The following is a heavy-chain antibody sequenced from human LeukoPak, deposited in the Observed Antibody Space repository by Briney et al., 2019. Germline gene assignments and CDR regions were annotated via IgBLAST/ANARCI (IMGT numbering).Heavy chain of an antibody. CDR1: GFTFDDYA. J-gene: IGHJ4*02. V-gene: IGHV3-43D*03. CDR3: AKGRGEGIYYFDY. Sequence: RTGGSLRLSCAASGFTFDDYAMHWVRQAPGKGLEWVSLISWDGGSTYYADSVKGRFTISRDNSKNSLYLQMNSLRAEDTALYYCAKGRGEGIYYFDYWGQGTLVTVSS. CDR2: ISWDGGST. D-gene: IGHD2-21*01.